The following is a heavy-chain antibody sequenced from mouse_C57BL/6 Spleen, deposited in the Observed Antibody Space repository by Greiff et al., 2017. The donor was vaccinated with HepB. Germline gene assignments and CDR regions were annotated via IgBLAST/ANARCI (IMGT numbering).Heavy chain of an antibody. D-gene: IGHD2-4*01. V-gene: IGHV5-17*01. CDR1: GFTFSDYG. Sequence: EVKLVESGGGLVKPGGSLKLSCAASGFTFSDYGMHWVRQAPEKGLEWVAYISSGSSTIYYADTVKGRFTISRDNAKNTLFLQMTSLRSEDTAMYYCARGDYEGGYAMDYWGQGTSVTVSS. CDR2: ISSGSSTI. CDR3: ARGDYEGGYAMDY. J-gene: IGHJ4*01.